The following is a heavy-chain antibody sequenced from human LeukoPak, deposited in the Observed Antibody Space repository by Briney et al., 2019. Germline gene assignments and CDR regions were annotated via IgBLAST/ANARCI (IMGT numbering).Heavy chain of an antibody. Sequence: ASVKVSCKASGGTFSSYAISWVRQAPGQGLEWMGRIIPILGIANYAQKFQGRVTITADKSTSTAYMELSSLRSEDTAVYYCARGDYYDSSGPSTGAWGQGTLVTVSS. V-gene: IGHV1-69*04. CDR1: GGTFSSYA. J-gene: IGHJ5*02. CDR3: ARGDYYDSSGPSTGA. D-gene: IGHD3-22*01. CDR2: IIPILGIA.